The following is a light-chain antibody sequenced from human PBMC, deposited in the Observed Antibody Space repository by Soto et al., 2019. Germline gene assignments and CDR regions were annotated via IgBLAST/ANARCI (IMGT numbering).Light chain of an antibody. Sequence: QSVLTQPPSVSEAPGQRVTISCTGSSSNIGAGYEAHWYQQVPGTAPKLLIYENNNRPSGVPDRFSGSKSGTSASLAITGXQAXDXXXXYCQSYDSSLSGYVFGTGTKVTVL. CDR2: ENN. CDR1: SSNIGAGYE. J-gene: IGLJ1*01. V-gene: IGLV1-40*01. CDR3: QSYDSSLSGYV.